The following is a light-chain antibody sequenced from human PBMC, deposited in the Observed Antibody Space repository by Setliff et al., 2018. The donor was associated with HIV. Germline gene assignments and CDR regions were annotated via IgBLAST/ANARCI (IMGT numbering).Light chain of an antibody. CDR2: EVT. V-gene: IGLV2-14*03. CDR3: AAWDASLIRHV. CDR1: SRDVGGGSNY. J-gene: IGLJ1*01. Sequence: QSVLAQPASVSGSPGQSITISCTGTSRDVGGGSNYVSWYQQHPGQAPKLIIFEVTKRPSGVPDRFSGSKSGTPASLAISGLQSEDEADYYCAAWDASLIRHVFGTGTKVTVL.